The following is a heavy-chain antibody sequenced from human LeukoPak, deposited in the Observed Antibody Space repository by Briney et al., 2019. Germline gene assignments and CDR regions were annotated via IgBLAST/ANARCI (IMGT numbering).Heavy chain of an antibody. CDR2: INHSGST. CDR1: GGSFSGYY. J-gene: IGHJ4*02. CDR3: ARRSSSWYQVIDY. V-gene: IGHV4-34*01. D-gene: IGHD6-13*01. Sequence: SETLSLTCAVYGGSFSGYYWSWIRQPPGKGLEWIGEINHSGSTNYNPSLKSPVTISVDTSKNQFSLKLSSVTAADTAVYYCARRSSSWYQVIDYWGQGTLVTVSS.